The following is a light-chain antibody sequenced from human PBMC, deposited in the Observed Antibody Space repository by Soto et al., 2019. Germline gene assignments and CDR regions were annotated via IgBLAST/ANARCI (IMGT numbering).Light chain of an antibody. Sequence: DIQLTQSPSTLSPSVGDRVTITCRASQSISSWLAWYQQNPGKAPKLLIYKASSLESGVPSRFSGSGSGTEFTLTISSLQPDDFATYYCQQYNSYPYTFGQGTKLEIK. J-gene: IGKJ2*01. CDR2: KAS. V-gene: IGKV1-5*03. CDR3: QQYNSYPYT. CDR1: QSISSW.